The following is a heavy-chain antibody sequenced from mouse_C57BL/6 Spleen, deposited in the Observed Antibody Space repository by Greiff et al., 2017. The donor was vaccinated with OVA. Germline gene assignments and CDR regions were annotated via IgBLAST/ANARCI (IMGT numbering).Heavy chain of an antibody. Sequence: EVQLQESGPGLVKPSQSLSLTCSVTGYSITSGYYWNWIRQFPGNKLEWMGYISYDGSNNYNPSLKNRISITRDTSKNQFFLKLNSVTTEDTATYYCARDNYGNSYFDVWGTGTTVTVAS. CDR3: ARDNYGNSYFDV. J-gene: IGHJ1*03. CDR1: GYSITSGYY. D-gene: IGHD2-1*01. CDR2: ISYDGSN. V-gene: IGHV3-6*01.